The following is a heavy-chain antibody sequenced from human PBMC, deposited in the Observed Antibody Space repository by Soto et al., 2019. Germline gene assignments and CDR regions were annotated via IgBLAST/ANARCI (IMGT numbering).Heavy chain of an antibody. CDR2: INHSGST. D-gene: IGHD6-13*01. CDR1: VGSFSGYY. Sequence: PSETLSLTCAVYVGSFSGYYWSWVRQPPVRVLEWIVEINHSGSTSYNPSLKSRVTISVDMSKNQFSLRLSSVTAADTAVYYCARGGRQQLIPTPISYKIDYWGQGTLVTVSS. J-gene: IGHJ4*02. CDR3: ARGGRQQLIPTPISYKIDY. V-gene: IGHV4-34*01.